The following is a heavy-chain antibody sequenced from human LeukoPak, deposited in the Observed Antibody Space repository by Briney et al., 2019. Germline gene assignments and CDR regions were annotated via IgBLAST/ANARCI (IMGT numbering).Heavy chain of an antibody. CDR1: GFTFSGSA. D-gene: IGHD1-26*01. CDR2: IRSKANSYAT. V-gene: IGHV3-73*01. J-gene: IGHJ6*02. CDR3: TRQVDSGSYDYYGMDV. Sequence: GGSLRLSCAASGFTFSGSAMQWVRQASGKGLEWVGRIRSKANSYATAYAASVKGRFTISRDDSKNTAYLQMNSLKTEDTAVYYCTRQVDSGSYDYYGMDVWGQGTTVTVSS.